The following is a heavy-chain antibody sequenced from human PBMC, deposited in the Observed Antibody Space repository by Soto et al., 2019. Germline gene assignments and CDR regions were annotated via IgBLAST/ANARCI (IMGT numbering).Heavy chain of an antibody. J-gene: IGHJ4*02. D-gene: IGHD3-22*01. Sequence: GASVKVSCKASGYTFSNFAMHWVRQAPGQRLEWMGWINAGNWNTKYSQKFQGRVTITRDTSASTAYMEVSSLRSEDTAVYYCARAAYYYESSGYYPGDYWGQGTLVTVSS. CDR2: INAGNWNT. CDR3: ARAAYYYESSGYYPGDY. CDR1: GYTFSNFA. V-gene: IGHV1-3*01.